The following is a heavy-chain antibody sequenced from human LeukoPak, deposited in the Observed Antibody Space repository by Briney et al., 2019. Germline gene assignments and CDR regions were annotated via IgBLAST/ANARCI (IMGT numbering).Heavy chain of an antibody. J-gene: IGHJ4*02. D-gene: IGHD2-21*02. CDR3: ARGSGDWTYYFDH. V-gene: IGHV4-38-2*02. CDR2: TYHGGTT. Sequence: SETLSLTCTVSGYSISSGYLWGWIRQPPGKGLEWIGSTYHGGTTYSNPSLKGRVIISEDTSKNQFSLKLSSVTAADTAVYYCARGSGDWTYYFDHWGQGTLVTVSS. CDR1: GYSISSGYL.